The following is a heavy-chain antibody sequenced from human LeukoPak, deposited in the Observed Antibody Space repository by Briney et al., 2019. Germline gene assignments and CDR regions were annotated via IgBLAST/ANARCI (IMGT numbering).Heavy chain of an antibody. CDR2: ISGSGGST. V-gene: IGHV3-23*01. Sequence: QAGGSLRLSCAASGFTFSSYAMSWVRQAPGKGLEWVSAISGSGGSTYYADSVKGRFTISRDNSKNTLYLQMNSLRAEDTAVYYCAKDQMSYDFWSGRFRTAASVPVDYWGQGTLVTVSS. CDR3: AKDQMSYDFWSGRFRTAASVPVDY. CDR1: GFTFSSYA. D-gene: IGHD3-3*01. J-gene: IGHJ4*02.